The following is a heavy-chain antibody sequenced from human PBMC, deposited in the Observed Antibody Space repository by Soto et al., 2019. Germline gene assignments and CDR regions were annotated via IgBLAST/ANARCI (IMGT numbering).Heavy chain of an antibody. CDR1: GGTFSSYT. Sequence: QVKLVQSGAEVKKPGSSVRVSCTPSGGTFSSYTISWVRQAPGQGLEWMGRIVPITGMTRYAQKFQGRLTITAVTSTTTAYLELSSLTSEDSAVYFCSRGVASLVDSWGQGTQVTVSS. CDR3: SRGVASLVDS. J-gene: IGHJ4*02. CDR2: IVPITGMT. V-gene: IGHV1-69*02. D-gene: IGHD2-15*01.